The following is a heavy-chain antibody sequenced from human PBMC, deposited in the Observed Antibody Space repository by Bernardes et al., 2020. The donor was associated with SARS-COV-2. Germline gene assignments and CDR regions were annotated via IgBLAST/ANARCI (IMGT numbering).Heavy chain of an antibody. Sequence: GGSLRLSCAASGFTFSSYWMHWIRHVQGKGLVWVSRITEDGSIINYADSVTGRFTIYRDIARNTLYLQMNSLRVEDTALYDCARDFGGNSDYWGQRILVTVSS. CDR2: ITEDGSII. D-gene: IGHD2-15*01. CDR1: GFTFSSYW. J-gene: IGHJ4*02. CDR3: ARDFGGNSDY. V-gene: IGHV3-74*01.